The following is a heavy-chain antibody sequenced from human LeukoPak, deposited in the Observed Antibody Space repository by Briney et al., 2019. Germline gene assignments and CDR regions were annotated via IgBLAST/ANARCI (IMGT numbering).Heavy chain of an antibody. D-gene: IGHD5-18*01. CDR2: IYYSENT. J-gene: IGHJ4*02. V-gene: IGHV4-39*07. CDR1: GGSISSSSYY. Sequence: PSETLSLTCTVSGGSISSSSYYWGWIRQPPGKGLEWIGNIYYSENTNYNPSLKSRVTISKDTSKNQFSLKLSSVTAADTAVYYCARVGAAMDNFDYWGQGTLVTVS. CDR3: ARVGAAMDNFDY.